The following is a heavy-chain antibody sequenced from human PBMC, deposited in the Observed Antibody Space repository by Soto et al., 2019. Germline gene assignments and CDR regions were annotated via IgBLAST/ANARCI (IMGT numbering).Heavy chain of an antibody. D-gene: IGHD3-16*01. CDR2: ISGSGGRS. V-gene: IGHV3-23*01. CDR3: AKAYFVWSSEQPYYFDY. J-gene: IGHJ4*02. CDR1: GFTFSHYA. Sequence: EVQLLDSGGGLVQPGGSLRLSCAASGFTFSHYAMPWVRQGPGKGLEWVSGISGSGGRSYYADSVKGRFTISRDNSKSTLYLQMNSLRAEDTAVYYCAKAYFVWSSEQPYYFDYWGQGTLVTVSS.